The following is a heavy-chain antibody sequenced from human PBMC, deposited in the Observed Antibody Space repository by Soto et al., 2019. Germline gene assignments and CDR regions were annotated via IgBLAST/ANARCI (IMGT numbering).Heavy chain of an antibody. D-gene: IGHD1-26*01. V-gene: IGHV3-64*02. CDR1: GFTFSSYA. CDR3: ARGDGVSGSYKRPIYDY. J-gene: IGHJ4*02. Sequence: GGSLRLSCAASGFTFSSYAMHWVRQAPGKGLEYVSAISSNGGSTYYADSVKGRFTISRDNSKNTLYLQMGSLRAEDMAVYYCARGDGVSGSYKRPIYDYWGQGTLVTVSS. CDR2: ISSNGGST.